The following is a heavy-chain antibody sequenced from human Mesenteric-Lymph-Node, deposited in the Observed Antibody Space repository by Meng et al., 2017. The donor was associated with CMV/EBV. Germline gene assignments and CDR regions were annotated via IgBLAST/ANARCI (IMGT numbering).Heavy chain of an antibody. CDR1: TFSSYA. Sequence: TFSSYAMHWVRQAPGKGLEWVAVISYDGSNKYYADSVKGRFTISRDNSKNTLYLQMNSLRAEDTAVYYCAREGAYYDFWSGYPPFDYWGQGTLVTVSS. V-gene: IGHV3-30*04. D-gene: IGHD3-3*01. J-gene: IGHJ4*02. CDR2: ISYDGSNK. CDR3: AREGAYYDFWSGYPPFDY.